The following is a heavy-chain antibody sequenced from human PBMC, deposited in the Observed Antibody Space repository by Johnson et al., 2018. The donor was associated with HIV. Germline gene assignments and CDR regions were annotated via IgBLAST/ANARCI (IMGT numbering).Heavy chain of an antibody. V-gene: IGHV3-30*02. CDR3: AKDASGSYSRAQSISDAFDI. J-gene: IGHJ3*02. D-gene: IGHD1-26*01. Sequence: QVQLVESGGGVVQPGGSLRLSCAASGFTFSSYGMHWVRQAPGKGLEWVAFIRYDVSNKYYADSVKGRFTISRDNSKNSLYLQMNSLRTEDTALYYCAKDASGSYSRAQSISDAFDIWGQGTMVTVSS. CDR2: IRYDVSNK. CDR1: GFTFSSYG.